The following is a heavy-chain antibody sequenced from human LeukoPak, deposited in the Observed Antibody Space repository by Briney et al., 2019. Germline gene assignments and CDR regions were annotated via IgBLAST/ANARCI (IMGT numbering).Heavy chain of an antibody. V-gene: IGHV4-38-2*01. Sequence: PSETLSLTCAVSGYSISSGYYGGWIRPPPGKGLEWIGSIYNSVSTYYNPSLKSRVTISIDTSKNQFSLKLSSVTAADTAVYYCARLRRDYYGSGAHEFDIWGQGTMVTVSP. D-gene: IGHD3-10*01. CDR1: GYSISSGYY. J-gene: IGHJ3*02. CDR3: ARLRRDYYGSGAHEFDI. CDR2: IYNSVST.